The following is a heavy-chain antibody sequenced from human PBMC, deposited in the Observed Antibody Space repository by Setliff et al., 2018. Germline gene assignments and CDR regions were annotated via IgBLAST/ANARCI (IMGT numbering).Heavy chain of an antibody. Sequence: PSETLSLTCAVSGYSISSGYYWDWIRQAPGKGLEWIASIYRSGSTYYNPSLKSRVTISVDTSKNQFPLKLSSVTASDTAVYYCARQLCSSGYCYATTFDYWGQGTLVTVSS. CDR1: GYSISSGYY. CDR3: ARQLCSSGYCYATTFDY. CDR2: IYRSGST. J-gene: IGHJ4*02. D-gene: IGHD3-22*01. V-gene: IGHV4-38-2*01.